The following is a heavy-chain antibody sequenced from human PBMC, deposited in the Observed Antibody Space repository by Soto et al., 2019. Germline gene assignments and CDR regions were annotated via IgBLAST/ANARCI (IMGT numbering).Heavy chain of an antibody. Sequence: GGSLRLSCAASGFIGGSNDMSWVRQAPGKGLEWVSVIYSGGNTYYADSVKGRFTISRDNSKNTLYLQMNSLRADDTGVYYCARAYNYVPSWFDPWGQGTLVTVSS. J-gene: IGHJ5*02. CDR3: ARAYNYVPSWFDP. CDR2: IYSGGNT. V-gene: IGHV3-53*01. D-gene: IGHD3-10*02. CDR1: GFIGGSND.